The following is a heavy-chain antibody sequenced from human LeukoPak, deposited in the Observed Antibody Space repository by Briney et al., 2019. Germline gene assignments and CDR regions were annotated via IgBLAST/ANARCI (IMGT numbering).Heavy chain of an antibody. V-gene: IGHV4-30-2*01. CDR3: ARVVHYSSGWLYYYYGMDV. CDR2: IFHSGST. D-gene: IGHD6-19*01. J-gene: IGHJ6*02. CDR1: GGSISSGGYS. Sequence: SETLSLTCNVSGGSISSGGYSWSWIRQPPGKGLEWIGYIFHSGSTYYNPSLKSRVTISVDRSKNQFSLKLSSVTAADTAVYYCARVVHYSSGWLYYYYGMDVWGQGTTVTVSS.